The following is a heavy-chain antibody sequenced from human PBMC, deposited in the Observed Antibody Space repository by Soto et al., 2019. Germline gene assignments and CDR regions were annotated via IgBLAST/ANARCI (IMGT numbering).Heavy chain of an antibody. J-gene: IGHJ4*02. Sequence: SETLSLTCAVYGGSFSGYYWSWIRQPPGKGLEWIGEINHSGSTNYNPSLKSRVTISVDTSKNQFSLKLSSVTAADTAVYYCARVSPIAVAPAFDYWGQGTLVTVSS. V-gene: IGHV4-34*01. CDR2: INHSGST. CDR3: ARVSPIAVAPAFDY. CDR1: GGSFSGYY. D-gene: IGHD6-19*01.